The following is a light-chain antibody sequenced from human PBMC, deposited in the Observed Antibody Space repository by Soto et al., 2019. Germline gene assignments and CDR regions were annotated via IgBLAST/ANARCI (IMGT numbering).Light chain of an antibody. Sequence: QSVLTQPPSASGSPGQSVTISCTGTRSDVGGYNYVSWYQHHPGKAPKLMIYEVTKRPSGVPDRFSGSKSGDTASLTVSGLLAEDEADYYCASYAGSNKVFGTGTKLTVL. CDR3: ASYAGSNKV. V-gene: IGLV2-8*01. J-gene: IGLJ1*01. CDR1: RSDVGGYNY. CDR2: EVT.